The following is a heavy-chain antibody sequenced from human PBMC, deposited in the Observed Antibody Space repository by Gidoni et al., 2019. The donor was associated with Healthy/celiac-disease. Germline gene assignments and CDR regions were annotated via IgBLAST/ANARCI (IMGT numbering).Heavy chain of an antibody. CDR2: INHSGST. D-gene: IGHD3-3*01. J-gene: IGHJ4*02. Sequence: QLPLQQPGAGLLKPSETLSLTCAVYGGSFSGYYWSWIRQPPGKGLEWIGEINHSGSTNYNPSLKSRVTISVDTSKNQFSLKLSSETAADTAVYYCARGRRDDFWSGYYPFGYWGQGTLVTVSS. V-gene: IGHV4-34*01. CDR1: GGSFSGYY. CDR3: ARGRRDDFWSGYYPFGY.